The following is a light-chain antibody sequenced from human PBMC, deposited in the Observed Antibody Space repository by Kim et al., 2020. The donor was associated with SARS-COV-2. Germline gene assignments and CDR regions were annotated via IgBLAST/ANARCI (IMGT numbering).Light chain of an antibody. J-gene: IGKJ2*01. CDR1: QSVSSSY. CDR3: QQYGSSWYT. CDR2: GAS. Sequence: SPGKRATLSCRASQSVSSSYLAWYQHKPGQAPRLLGYGASSRATGIPDRFSGSGSGTDFTLTISRLEAEDFAVYYWQQYGSSWYTFGQGTKLEI. V-gene: IGKV3-20*01.